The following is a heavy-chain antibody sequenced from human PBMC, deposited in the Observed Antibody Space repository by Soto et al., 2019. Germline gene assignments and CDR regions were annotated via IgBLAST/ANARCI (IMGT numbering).Heavy chain of an antibody. D-gene: IGHD2-15*01. V-gene: IGHV1-69*01. Sequence: QVQLVQSGAEVKKPGSSVKVSCKASGGTFSSYAISWVRQAPGQGLEWMGGIIPIFGTANYAQKFQGRVTITADESTSTAYMELSSLRSEDTAVYYCAKDLTVVVVAARGSVRYYGMDVWGQGTTVTVSS. CDR1: GGTFSSYA. CDR2: IIPIFGTA. J-gene: IGHJ6*02. CDR3: AKDLTVVVVAARGSVRYYGMDV.